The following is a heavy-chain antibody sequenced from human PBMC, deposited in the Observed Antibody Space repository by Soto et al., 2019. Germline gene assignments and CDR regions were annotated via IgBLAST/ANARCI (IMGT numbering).Heavy chain of an antibody. J-gene: IGHJ5*02. CDR1: GFTFSDYF. D-gene: IGHD2-8*01. CDR2: ISRNGSSI. V-gene: IGHV3-11*01. Sequence: GGSLRLSCTASGFTFSDYFMSWIRQAPGKGLEWVSYISRNGSSIYYADSVKGRFTISRDNSKKSLYLQMNSLSAEDTAVYYCAKEYCTNGVCANWFDPWGQGALVTVDS. CDR3: AKEYCTNGVCANWFDP.